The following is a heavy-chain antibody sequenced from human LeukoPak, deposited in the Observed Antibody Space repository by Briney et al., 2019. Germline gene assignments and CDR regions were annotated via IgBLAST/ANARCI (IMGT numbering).Heavy chain of an antibody. CDR2: IIPIVGIA. Sequence: SVKVSCKASGGTFSSYAISWVRQAPGQGLEWMGRIIPIVGIANYAQKFQARVTITADKSTSTAYMELSSLRSEHTAVYYCAREQTPTYYYDSSGYFDIWGQGTVVTVSS. D-gene: IGHD3-22*01. J-gene: IGHJ3*02. V-gene: IGHV1-69*04. CDR1: GGTFSSYA. CDR3: AREQTPTYYYDSSGYFDI.